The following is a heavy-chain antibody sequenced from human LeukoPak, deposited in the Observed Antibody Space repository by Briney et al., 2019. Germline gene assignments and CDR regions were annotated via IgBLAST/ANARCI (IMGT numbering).Heavy chain of an antibody. CDR1: GFTFSNAW. D-gene: IGHD2-15*01. Sequence: GGSLRLSCAVSGFTFSNAWMSWVRQAPGKGLEWVAVISYDGSNKYYADSVKGRFTISRDNSKNTLYLQMNSLRAEDTAVYYCARVAYCSGGSCYSWDYYYYYMDVWGKGTTVTVSS. J-gene: IGHJ6*03. V-gene: IGHV3-30*03. CDR2: ISYDGSNK. CDR3: ARVAYCSGGSCYSWDYYYYYMDV.